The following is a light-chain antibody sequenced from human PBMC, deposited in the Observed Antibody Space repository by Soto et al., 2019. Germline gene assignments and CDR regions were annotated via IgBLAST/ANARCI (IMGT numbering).Light chain of an antibody. J-gene: IGKJ5*01. Sequence: DIQLTQSPSFLSASVGDRVTITRRASQGISSYLAWYQQKPGKAPKLLIYVVSTLQSGVPSRFSGSGSGTEFTLTISSLQPEDFATYYCQQLNSYPITFGQGTRLEIK. CDR2: VVS. V-gene: IGKV1-9*01. CDR3: QQLNSYPIT. CDR1: QGISSY.